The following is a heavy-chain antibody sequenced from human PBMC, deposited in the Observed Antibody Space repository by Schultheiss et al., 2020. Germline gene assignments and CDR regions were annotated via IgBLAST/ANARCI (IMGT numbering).Heavy chain of an antibody. V-gene: IGHV3-21*01. CDR1: GFTFSSYT. D-gene: IGHD6-13*01. Sequence: GGSLRLSCAASGFTFSSYTMNWVRQVPGKGLEWVSSISSSSSYIYYADSVKGRFTISRDNAKNSLYLQMNSLRAEDTAVYYCAREVDWYSSSWYDLTGTDGMDVWGQGTTVTVSS. J-gene: IGHJ6*02. CDR3: AREVDWYSSSWYDLTGTDGMDV. CDR2: ISSSSSYI.